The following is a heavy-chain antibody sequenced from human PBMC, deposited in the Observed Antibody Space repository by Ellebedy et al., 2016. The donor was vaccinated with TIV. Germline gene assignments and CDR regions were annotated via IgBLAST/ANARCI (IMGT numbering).Heavy chain of an antibody. CDR2: ITQDGSEK. J-gene: IGHJ5*02. CDR1: GFTFSRYW. Sequence: GESLKISCAASGFTFSRYWMSWVRPAPGKGLEWVANITQDGSEKYYVDSVKDRFTISRDNAKNSLSLQMNSLRAEDTAVDYCARGRDWLLPNNWFYPWGQGTLVTVSS. CDR3: ARGRDWLLPNNWFYP. D-gene: IGHD2-21*01. V-gene: IGHV3-7*03.